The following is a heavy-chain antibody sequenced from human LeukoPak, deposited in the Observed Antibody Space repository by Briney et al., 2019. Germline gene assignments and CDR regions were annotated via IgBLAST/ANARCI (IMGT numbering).Heavy chain of an antibody. CDR2: IKQDGSEK. J-gene: IGHJ4*02. V-gene: IGHV3-7*01. CDR1: GFTFSSYW. D-gene: IGHD3-10*01. Sequence: GGSLRLSCAASGFTFSSYWMSWVRQAPGKGLEWVANIKQDGSEKYYVDSVKGRFTISRDNAKNSLYLQMNSLRAEDTAVYYCAREYMVRGDYFDYWGQGTLVTVSS. CDR3: AREYMVRGDYFDY.